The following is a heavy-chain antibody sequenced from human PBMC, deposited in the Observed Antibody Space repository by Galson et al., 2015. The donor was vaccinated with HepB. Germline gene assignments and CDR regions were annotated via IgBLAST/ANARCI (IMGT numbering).Heavy chain of an antibody. CDR1: GYTFTSYY. J-gene: IGHJ4*02. CDR2: INPSGGST. D-gene: IGHD4-17*01. Sequence: SVKVSCKASGYTFTSYYMHWVRQAPGQGLEWMGIINPSGGSTSYAQKLQGRVTMTRDTSTSTVYMELSSLRSEDTAVYYCARDKVMTTVTKGLGYWGQGTLVTVSS. V-gene: IGHV1-46*04. CDR3: ARDKVMTTVTKGLGY.